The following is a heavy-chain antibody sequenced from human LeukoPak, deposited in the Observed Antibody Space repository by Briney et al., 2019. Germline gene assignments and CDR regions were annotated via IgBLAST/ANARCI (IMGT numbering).Heavy chain of an antibody. Sequence: PGGSLRLSCAASGFSFRSCCMHWVRQAPGKELVWVSCINGDGSTTNYADSVRGRFTISRNNAKNTLYLQINSLRADDSAVYFCASLVGGYYPPVEAFDVWGQETMVTVSS. J-gene: IGHJ3*01. V-gene: IGHV3-74*01. CDR1: GFSFRSCC. D-gene: IGHD3-3*01. CDR2: INGDGSTT. CDR3: ASLVGGYYPPVEAFDV.